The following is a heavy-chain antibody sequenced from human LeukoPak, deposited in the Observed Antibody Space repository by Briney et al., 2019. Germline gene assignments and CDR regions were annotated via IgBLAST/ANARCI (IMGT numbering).Heavy chain of an antibody. Sequence: SVKVSCKASGGTFSSYAISWVRQAPGQGLEWMGGIIPIFGTANYAQKFQGRVTITADESTSTAYMELSSLRSEDTAVYYCARASAAWVYDSSGYYYSWGQGTLVTVSS. J-gene: IGHJ4*02. V-gene: IGHV1-69*01. CDR2: IIPIFGTA. D-gene: IGHD3-22*01. CDR3: ARASAAWVYDSSGYYYS. CDR1: GGTFSSYA.